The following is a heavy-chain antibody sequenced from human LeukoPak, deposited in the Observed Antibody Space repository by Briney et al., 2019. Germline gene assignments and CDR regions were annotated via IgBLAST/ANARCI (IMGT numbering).Heavy chain of an antibody. CDR2: IIPILGIA. CDR3: ARELSTTVKTGNWFDP. Sequence: ASVKVSCKASGGTFSSYAISWVRQAPGQGLEWMGRIIPILGIANYAQKFQGRVTITADKSTSTAYMELSSLRSEDTAVYYCARELSTTVKTGNWFDPWGQGTLVTVSS. V-gene: IGHV1-69*04. D-gene: IGHD4-11*01. J-gene: IGHJ5*02. CDR1: GGTFSSYA.